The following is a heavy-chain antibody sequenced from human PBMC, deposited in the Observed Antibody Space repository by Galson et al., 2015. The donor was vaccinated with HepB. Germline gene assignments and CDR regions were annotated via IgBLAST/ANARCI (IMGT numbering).Heavy chain of an antibody. J-gene: IGHJ5*02. CDR2: IDWDDDK. V-gene: IGHV2-70*04. D-gene: IGHD2/OR15-2a*01. CDR3: AHRRRGQAFGFDP. Sequence: PALVKPTQTLTLTCTFSGFSLSTSGMRVSWIRQPPGKALEWLARIDWDDDKFYSTSLKTRLTISKDTSKNQVVLTMTNMDPVDTATYYCAHRRRGQAFGFDPWGQGTLVTVSS. CDR1: GFSLSTSGMR.